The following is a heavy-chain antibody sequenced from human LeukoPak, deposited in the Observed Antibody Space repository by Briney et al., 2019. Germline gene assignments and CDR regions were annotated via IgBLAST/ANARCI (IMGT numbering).Heavy chain of an antibody. V-gene: IGHV4-34*12. CDR1: GESFSGYY. CDR2: IFYSGST. D-gene: IGHD3-3*01. Sequence: SETLSLTCAVYGESFSGYYWSWIRQPPGKGLEWVGNIFYSGSTFYNPSLRSRVTISIDTSKNQFSLKLSSVTAADTAVYYCARTPNYDFWTGYVDHWGQGTLVTVSS. J-gene: IGHJ5*02. CDR3: ARTPNYDFWTGYVDH.